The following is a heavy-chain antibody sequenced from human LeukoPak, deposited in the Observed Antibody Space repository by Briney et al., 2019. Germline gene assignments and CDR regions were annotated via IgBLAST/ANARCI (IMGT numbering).Heavy chain of an antibody. Sequence: GGSLRLSCAASGFISDDYGMCWVRNAPGTGQGLVSGINWNAGSTGYADSVKGRFTISRDNSKNSLYLETNSLRVDDTALYYCARDREDTYLDIWGKGTTVTVSS. J-gene: IGHJ6*03. CDR2: INWNAGST. CDR1: GFISDDYG. CDR3: ARDREDTYLDI. D-gene: IGHD2-15*01. V-gene: IGHV3-20*04.